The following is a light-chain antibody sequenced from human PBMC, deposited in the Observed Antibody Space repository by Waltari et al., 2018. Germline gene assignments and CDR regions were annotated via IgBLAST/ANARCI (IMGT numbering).Light chain of an antibody. CDR3: AAWDDSLNGPV. CDR1: SSNIGSHT. J-gene: IGLJ2*01. V-gene: IGLV1-44*01. Sequence: QSVLTQPPSASGTPGQRVTIPCSGSSSNIGSHTVNWYQQLPGTAPKLLIYSNNQRPSGVPDRFSGSKSGTSASLAISGLQSEDEADYYCAAWDDSLNGPVFGGGTKLTVL. CDR2: SNN.